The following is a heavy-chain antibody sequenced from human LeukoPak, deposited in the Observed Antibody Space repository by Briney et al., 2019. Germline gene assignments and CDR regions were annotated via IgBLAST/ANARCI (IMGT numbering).Heavy chain of an antibody. J-gene: IGHJ6*02. CDR1: GYTFTSYA. CDR2: ISAGNGNT. D-gene: IGHD6-13*01. Sequence: ASVKVSCKASGYTFTSYAIHWVRQAPGQRLEWMGWISAGNGNTKYSQNFQGRVTFISNTSATTAFMELSSLRSEDAAVYYCARVDESSSSWPPRLIAYYYYGMDVWGQGTTVTVSS. CDR3: ARVDESSSSWPPRLIAYYYYGMDV. V-gene: IGHV1-3*01.